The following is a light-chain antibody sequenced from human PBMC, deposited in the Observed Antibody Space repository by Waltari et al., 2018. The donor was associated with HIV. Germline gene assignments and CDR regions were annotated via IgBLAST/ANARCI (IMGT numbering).Light chain of an antibody. Sequence: DIQMTQSPSTLSASVGDRVTITCRASQSISNGLAWYQQKPGKAPKLLIYKASSLQSGAPSRFSGSGYGTEFTLTISSLQPDDFATYYCQQYNSYWTYGQGTKVEIK. CDR2: KAS. CDR1: QSISNG. J-gene: IGKJ1*01. V-gene: IGKV1-5*03. CDR3: QQYNSYWT.